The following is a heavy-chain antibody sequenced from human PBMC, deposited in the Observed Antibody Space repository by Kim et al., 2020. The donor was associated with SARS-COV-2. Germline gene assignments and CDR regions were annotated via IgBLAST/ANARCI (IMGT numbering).Heavy chain of an antibody. Sequence: ASVKVSCKVSGYTLTELSMHWVRQAPGKGLEWMGGFDPEDGETIYAQKFQGRVTMTEDTSTDTAYMELSSLRSEDTAVYYCATDLGVGDWTYSSNTWGQGTLVTVSS. V-gene: IGHV1-24*01. CDR2: FDPEDGET. J-gene: IGHJ4*02. CDR3: ATDLGVGDWTYSSNT. CDR1: GYTLTELS. D-gene: IGHD6-13*01.